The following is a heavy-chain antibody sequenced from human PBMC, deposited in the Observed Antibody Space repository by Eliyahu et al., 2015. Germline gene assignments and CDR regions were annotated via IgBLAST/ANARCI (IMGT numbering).Heavy chain of an antibody. D-gene: IGHD4-17*01. CDR3: AKVTFGDYDSFDY. CDR2: ISWSSSSI. V-gene: IGHV3-9*01. CDR1: GFTFNDYA. J-gene: IGHJ4*02. Sequence: EVQLVESGGGLVQPGRSLRLSCAASGFTFNDYAMHWVRQPPGKGLEWVSGISWSSSSIDYADSVKGRFTISRDNAKNSLFLQMNSLRAEDTALYYCAKVTFGDYDSFDYWGQGTLVTVSS.